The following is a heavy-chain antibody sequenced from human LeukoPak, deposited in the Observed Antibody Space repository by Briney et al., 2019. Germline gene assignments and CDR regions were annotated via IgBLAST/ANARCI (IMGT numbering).Heavy chain of an antibody. Sequence: GGSLRLSCAASGITLNIFAMNWVRQAPGKGLEWVSAITRSGTNTFYRGSVKGRFTVSRDNSKNTIFLQMNTLRADDTAVYFCATDPATVGVTTRDYWGQGTPVTVSS. D-gene: IGHD1-26*01. CDR3: ATDPATVGVTTRDY. CDR1: GITLNIFA. J-gene: IGHJ4*02. CDR2: ITRSGTNT. V-gene: IGHV3-23*01.